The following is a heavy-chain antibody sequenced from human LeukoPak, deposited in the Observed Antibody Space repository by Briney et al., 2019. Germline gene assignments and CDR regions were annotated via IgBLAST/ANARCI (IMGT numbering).Heavy chain of an antibody. CDR2: IFYVGST. V-gene: IGHV4-59*11. CDR3: ARDYYDSRGEAFDI. D-gene: IGHD3-22*01. J-gene: IGHJ3*02. CDR1: GDSIGSHY. Sequence: SETLSLTCTVSGDSIGSHYWSWIRQPPGKGLEWIGYIFYVGSTNYNPSLKSRVTISVDTSRNQFSLKLNSVTAADTAVYYCARDYYDSRGEAFDIWGQGTMVTVSS.